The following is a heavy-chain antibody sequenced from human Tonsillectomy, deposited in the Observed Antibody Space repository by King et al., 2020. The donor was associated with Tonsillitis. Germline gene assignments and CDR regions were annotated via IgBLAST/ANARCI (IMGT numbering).Heavy chain of an antibody. CDR2: IRTTLITYAT. CDR1: GFTFRNSA. V-gene: IGHV3-73*02. J-gene: IGHJ4*02. CDR3: TSLRYCDSNGCYDY. D-gene: IGHD2-2*01. Sequence: VQLVESGGDLIQPGWSLKLSCAASGFTFRNSAMHWFRQASGKGLEYIGRIRTTLITYATSYTASVKGRFTISIDDSKTTAYLQMYSLKTEETAVYYCTSLRYCDSNGCYDYWGQGTLVTVSS.